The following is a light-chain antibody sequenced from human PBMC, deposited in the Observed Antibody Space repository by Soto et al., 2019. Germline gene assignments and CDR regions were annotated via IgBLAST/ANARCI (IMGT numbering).Light chain of an antibody. CDR3: AAWDDSLSGYV. CDR2: SDN. CDR1: SSNIGSNY. J-gene: IGLJ7*01. V-gene: IGLV1-47*02. Sequence: QSVLTQPPSASGTPGQRVTISCSGSSSNIGSNYVYWYQQLPGTAPKLLIYSDNQRPSGVPDRFSGSKSGTSASLAISGLQSEDEADYYCAAWDDSLSGYVFGTGTQLTVL.